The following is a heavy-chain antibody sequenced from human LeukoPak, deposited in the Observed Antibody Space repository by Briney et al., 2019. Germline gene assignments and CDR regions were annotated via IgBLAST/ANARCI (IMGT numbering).Heavy chain of an antibody. V-gene: IGHV3-33*01. D-gene: IGHD1-14*01. J-gene: IGHJ4*02. CDR2: IWNDGTNI. Sequence: PGGSLRLSCAASGFTFSSYGMHWVRQAPGKGLEWLAFIWNDGTNIYYVDSVKGRFSISRDNSKNTLYLEMNSLRVEDTAVYYCARGGYNFDYWGQGTLVTVSS. CDR1: GFTFSSYG. CDR3: ARGGYNFDY.